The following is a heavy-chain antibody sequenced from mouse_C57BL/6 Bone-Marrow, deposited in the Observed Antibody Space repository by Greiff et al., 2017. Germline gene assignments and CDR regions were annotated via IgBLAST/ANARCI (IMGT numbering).Heavy chain of an antibody. CDR1: GYTFTDYY. J-gene: IGHJ1*03. Sequence: EVKLQQSGPELVKPGASVKISCKASGYTFTDYYMNWVKQSHGKSLEWIGDINPNNGGTSYNQKFKGKATLTVDKSSSTAYMELRSLTSEDSAVYYCAPLLLSWYFDVWGTGTTVTVSS. D-gene: IGHD1-1*01. CDR2: INPNNGGT. CDR3: APLLLSWYFDV. V-gene: IGHV1-26*01.